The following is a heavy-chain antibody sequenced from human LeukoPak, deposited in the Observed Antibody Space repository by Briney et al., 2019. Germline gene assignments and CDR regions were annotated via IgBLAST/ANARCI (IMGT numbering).Heavy chain of an antibody. CDR1: GFTFSSYA. J-gene: IGHJ4*02. CDR3: ARGNLQLWSSPIDY. Sequence: PGGSLRLSCAASGFTFSSYAMSWVRQPPGKGLEWIGEINHSGSTNYNPSLKSRVTISVDTSKNQFSLKLSSVTAADTAVYYCARGNLQLWSSPIDYWGQGTLVTVSS. V-gene: IGHV4-34*01. D-gene: IGHD5-18*01. CDR2: INHSGST.